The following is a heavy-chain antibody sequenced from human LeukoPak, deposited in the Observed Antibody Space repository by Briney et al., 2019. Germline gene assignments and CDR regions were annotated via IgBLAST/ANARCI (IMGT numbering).Heavy chain of an antibody. CDR1: GFTFSSYA. CDR3: ARLQGAYTTYDY. CDR2: IRPDGTEK. J-gene: IGHJ4*02. D-gene: IGHD3-16*01. Sequence: PGGSLRLSCAASGFTFSSYAMSWVRQAPGKGLEWVASIRPDGTEKYYLDSVKGRFTISKDNAKDSLFLQMNSLRGEDTAVYYCARLQGAYTTYDYWGQGTLVTVSS. V-gene: IGHV3-7*01.